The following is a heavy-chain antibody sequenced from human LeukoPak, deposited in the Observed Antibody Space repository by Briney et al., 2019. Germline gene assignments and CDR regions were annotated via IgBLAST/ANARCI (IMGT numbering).Heavy chain of an antibody. CDR3: ASQNRAYCSGGSCYSGYYYYYYYMDV. CDR2: INHSGST. Sequence: PSETLSLTCAVYGGSFSGYYWSWIRQPPGKGLEWIGEINHSGSTNYNPSLKSRVTISVDTSKNQCSLKLSSVTAADTAVYYCASQNRAYCSGGSCYSGYYYYYYYMDVWGKGTTVTVSS. J-gene: IGHJ6*03. CDR1: GGSFSGYY. D-gene: IGHD2-15*01. V-gene: IGHV4-34*01.